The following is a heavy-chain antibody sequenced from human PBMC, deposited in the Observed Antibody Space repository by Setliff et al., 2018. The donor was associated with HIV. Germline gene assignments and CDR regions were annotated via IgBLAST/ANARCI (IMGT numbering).Heavy chain of an antibody. Sequence: SETLSLTCTVSGGSINSYYWGWIRQPPGKGLEWIGNIYYSGGTDYHPSLKSRVSISVDTSKNQFSLKLSSVTAADTAVYYCARRSSWYGDAFDIWGQGTMVTVS. CDR1: GGSINSYY. D-gene: IGHD6-13*01. V-gene: IGHV4-39*01. J-gene: IGHJ3*02. CDR2: IYYSGGT. CDR3: ARRSSWYGDAFDI.